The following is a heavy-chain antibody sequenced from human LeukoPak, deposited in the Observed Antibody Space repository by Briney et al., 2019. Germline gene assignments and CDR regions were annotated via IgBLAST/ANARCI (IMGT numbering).Heavy chain of an antibody. CDR2: IYYSGST. V-gene: IGHV4-59*08. CDR3: ARLKGVLGAFDI. Sequence: PSETLSLTCTVSGGSISSYYWSWIRQPPGKGLEWIGYIYYSGSTNYNPSLKSRVTISADTYKNQFSLKLSSVTAADTAVYYCARLKGVLGAFDIWGQGTMVTVSS. J-gene: IGHJ3*02. D-gene: IGHD2-8*01. CDR1: GGSISSYY.